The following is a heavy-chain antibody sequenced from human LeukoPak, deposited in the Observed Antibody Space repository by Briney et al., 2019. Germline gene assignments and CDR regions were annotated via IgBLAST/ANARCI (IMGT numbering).Heavy chain of an antibody. D-gene: IGHD3-22*01. V-gene: IGHV1-8*01. CDR3: AREGDSSGYYSYFDY. Sequence: GASVKVSCKASGYTFTSYDINWVRQATRQGLEWMGWMNPNSGNTGYAQKFQGRVTMTRNISISTAYMELSSLRSEDTAVYYCAREGDSSGYYSYFDYWGQGTLVTVSS. CDR1: GYTFTSYD. J-gene: IGHJ4*02. CDR2: MNPNSGNT.